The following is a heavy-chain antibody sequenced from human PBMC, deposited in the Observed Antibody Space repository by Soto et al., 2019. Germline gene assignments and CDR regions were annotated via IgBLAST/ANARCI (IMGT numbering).Heavy chain of an antibody. Sequence: QVQLVQSGAEVKKPGSSVKVSCKASGGTFSSYAISWVRQAPGQGLEWMGGIIPIFGTANYAQKFQGRVTTTADESTSTAYMELSSLRSEDTAVYYCASFGYCTNGVCAPYYYYGMDVWGQGTTVTVSS. CDR3: ASFGYCTNGVCAPYYYYGMDV. J-gene: IGHJ6*02. D-gene: IGHD2-8*01. CDR1: GGTFSSYA. V-gene: IGHV1-69*01. CDR2: IIPIFGTA.